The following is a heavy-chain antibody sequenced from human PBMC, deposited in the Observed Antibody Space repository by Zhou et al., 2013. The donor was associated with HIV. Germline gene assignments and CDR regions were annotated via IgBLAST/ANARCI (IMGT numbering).Heavy chain of an antibody. Sequence: QVQLVQSKAEVKKPGASVKVSCKASGYTFISYGISWVRQAPGQRLEWMGWVSTYNGDTNYAQKFQGRVTMTTDTSTSTVYMELSRLRSDDTAVYYCARGGPEVVILHQFDYWGQGTLVTV. CDR2: VSTYNGDT. J-gene: IGHJ4*02. V-gene: IGHV1-18*01. CDR1: GYTFISYG. D-gene: IGHD2-21*01. CDR3: ARGGPEVVILHQFDY.